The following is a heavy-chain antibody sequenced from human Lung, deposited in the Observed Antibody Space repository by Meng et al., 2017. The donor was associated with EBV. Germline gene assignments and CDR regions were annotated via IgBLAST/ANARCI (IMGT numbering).Heavy chain of an antibody. V-gene: IGHV4-31*03. D-gene: IGHD3-10*01. CDR1: GCSITSKTYY. CDR2: IYYSGST. CDR3: ATTTVRGVNWIDP. Sequence: QVHRQAGAPVLVKPSQTLSLTCTVSGCSITSKTYYWSWIRQHPGKGLDWIGYIYYSGSTYYTPSLKSRVTISVDTSKNQFSLNLTFVTAADTAVYYCATTTVRGVNWIDPWGQGTLVTVSS. J-gene: IGHJ5*02.